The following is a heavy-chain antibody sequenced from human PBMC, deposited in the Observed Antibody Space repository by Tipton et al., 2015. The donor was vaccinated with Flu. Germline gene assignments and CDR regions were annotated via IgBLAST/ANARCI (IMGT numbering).Heavy chain of an antibody. CDR1: GFTFSSYS. J-gene: IGHJ4*02. CDR2: ISSSSSTI. Sequence: SLRLSCAASGFTFSSYSMNWVRQAPGKGLEWVSYISSSSSTIYYADSVKGRFTISRDNAKNSLYLQMNSLRAEDTAVYYCARDGATAMDTFDYWGQGTLVTVSS. V-gene: IGHV3-48*04. CDR3: ARDGATAMDTFDY. D-gene: IGHD5-18*01.